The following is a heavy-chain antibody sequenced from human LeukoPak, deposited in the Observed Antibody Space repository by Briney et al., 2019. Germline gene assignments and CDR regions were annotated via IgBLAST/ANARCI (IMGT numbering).Heavy chain of an antibody. J-gene: IGHJ4*02. CDR1: GFTVSSNY. V-gene: IGHV3-66*01. CDR2: IYSGGST. CDR3: ARDMRDSSGYYYPLY. Sequence: PGGSLRLSCAASGFTVSSNYMSWVRQAPGKGLEWVSVIYSGGSTYYADSVKGRFTISRDNSKNTLYLQMNSLRAEDTAVYYCARDMRDSSGYYYPLYGGQGTLVTVSS. D-gene: IGHD3-22*01.